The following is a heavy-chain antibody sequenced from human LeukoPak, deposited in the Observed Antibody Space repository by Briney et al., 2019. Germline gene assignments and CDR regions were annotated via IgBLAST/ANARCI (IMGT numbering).Heavy chain of an antibody. Sequence: SETLSLTCTVSGGSISNYFWSWIRQPPGKGLEWIGYIYYSGSTNYNPSVKSRVTISVDTSKNQFSLKLSSVTAADTAVYYCARAGSGSYPFDYWGQGTLVTVSS. CDR3: ARAGSGSYPFDY. CDR1: GGSISNYF. J-gene: IGHJ4*02. D-gene: IGHD1-26*01. CDR2: IYYSGST. V-gene: IGHV4-59*01.